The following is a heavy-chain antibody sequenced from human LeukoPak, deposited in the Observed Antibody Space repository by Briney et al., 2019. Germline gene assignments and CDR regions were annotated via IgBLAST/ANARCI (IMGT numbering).Heavy chain of an antibody. J-gene: IGHJ5*02. CDR1: GGSVSNAGCY. V-gene: IGHV4-61*08. Sequence: SETLSLTCTVSGGSVSNAGCYWTWVRLPPGQGLELVVHVSTSGTNYHPTLKPRVTISVAMSKNQFSLTLRNATAGNPAAQYCAREEECSGENCSFDGWFDPWGQGTLVTVSS. CDR2: VSTSGT. CDR3: AREEECSGENCSFDGWFDP. D-gene: IGHD2-15*01.